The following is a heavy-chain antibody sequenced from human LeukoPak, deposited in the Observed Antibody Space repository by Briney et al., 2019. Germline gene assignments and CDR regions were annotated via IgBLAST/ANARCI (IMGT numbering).Heavy chain of an antibody. CDR2: INWNGGST. D-gene: IGHD4-11*01. CDR1: GFTFDDYG. Sequence: PGGSLRLSCAASGFTFDDYGMSWVRQAPGKGLEWVSGINWNGGSTGYADSVKGRFTISRDNAKNSLYLQMNSLRAEDTALYYCARVGPTVTPLYYYYMDVWGKGTTVTVSS. J-gene: IGHJ6*03. V-gene: IGHV3-20*04. CDR3: ARVGPTVTPLYYYYMDV.